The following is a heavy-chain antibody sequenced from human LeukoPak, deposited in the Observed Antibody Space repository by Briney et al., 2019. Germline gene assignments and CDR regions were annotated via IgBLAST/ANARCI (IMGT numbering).Heavy chain of an antibody. J-gene: IGHJ5*02. V-gene: IGHV4-34*01. CDR1: GGSFSGYY. CDR3: ARGVDIVVVPAAPHYNWFDP. CDR2: INHSGST. D-gene: IGHD2-2*01. Sequence: PSETLSLTCAVYGGSFSGYYWSWIRQPPGKGLEWIGEINHSGSTNYNPSLKSRVTISVDRSKNQFSLKLSSVTAADTAVYYCARGVDIVVVPAAPHYNWFDPWGQGTLVTVSS.